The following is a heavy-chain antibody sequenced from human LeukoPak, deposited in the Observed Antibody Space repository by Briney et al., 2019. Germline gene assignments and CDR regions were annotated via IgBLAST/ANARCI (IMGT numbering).Heavy chain of an antibody. V-gene: IGHV1-18*01. J-gene: IGHJ4*02. CDR1: GYTFTNFG. CDR3: ARVGATVVTPMTFDY. CDR2: ISVYNGNT. D-gene: IGHD4-23*01. Sequence: AASVKVSCEASGYTFTNFGISWVRQAPGQGLEWLGWISVYNGNTNYAQKLQGRVTMTTDTSTNTAYMEVGSLRSDDTAVYYCARVGATVVTPMTFDYWGQGTLVTVSS.